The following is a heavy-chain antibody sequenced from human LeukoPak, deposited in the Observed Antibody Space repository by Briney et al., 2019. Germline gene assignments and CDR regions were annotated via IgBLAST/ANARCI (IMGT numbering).Heavy chain of an antibody. CDR3: ARGRWTMVRGVILTPIDY. CDR1: GVTVSNNY. J-gene: IGHJ4*02. V-gene: IGHV3-21*01. Sequence: GGSLRLSCAASGVTVSNNYMNWVRQAPGKGLEWVSSISSSSSYIYYADSVKGRFTISRDNAKNSLYLQMNSLRAEDTAVYYCARGRWTMVRGVILTPIDYWGQGTLVTVSS. D-gene: IGHD3-10*01. CDR2: ISSSSSYI.